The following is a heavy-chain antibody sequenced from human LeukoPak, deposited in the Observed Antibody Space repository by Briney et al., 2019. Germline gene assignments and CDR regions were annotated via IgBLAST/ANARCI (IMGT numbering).Heavy chain of an antibody. V-gene: IGHV3-21*01. CDR1: GFTVNTFN. D-gene: IGHD3-9*01. CDR3: ARGHYDVLAASYKWTPDY. J-gene: IGHJ4*02. CDR2: ITCGGDYI. Sequence: RGSLTLASAASGFTVNTFNMNWVSQAPRKGREWVSSITCGGDYIYYADSVKGRFTTSRDNAKYSLSLQLNSLRVEDTAVYYCARGHYDVLAASYKWTPDYWGQGTLVTVSS.